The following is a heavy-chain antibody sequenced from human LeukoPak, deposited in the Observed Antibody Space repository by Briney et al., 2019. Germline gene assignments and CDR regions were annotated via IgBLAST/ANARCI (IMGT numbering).Heavy chain of an antibody. D-gene: IGHD3-22*01. CDR2: INQDESEK. J-gene: IGHJ3*02. CDR1: GFTFSSYW. V-gene: IGHV3-7*01. Sequence: PGGSLRLSCAASGFTFSSYWMSWVRQAPGKGLEWVASINQDESEKYYVDSVEGRFTISRDNAKKSLYLQMNSLRTDDTAVYYCASFPYYYDSSGDGLDIWGQGTMVTVSS. CDR3: ASFPYYYDSSGDGLDI.